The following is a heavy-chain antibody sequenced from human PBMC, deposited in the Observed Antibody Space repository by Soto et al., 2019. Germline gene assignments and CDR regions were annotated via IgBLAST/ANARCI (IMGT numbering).Heavy chain of an antibody. D-gene: IGHD3-10*01. Sequence: EVQLVESGGGVVRPGGSLRLCCVASGFTFDDYAMSWVRQVPGKGLEWVSGINWNGGSTHYADSVKGRCTISRDNAKNXXYLQMNSLRDEDTAFYYCAKSQSPMVRGVIEAFDFWGQGTLVTVSS. CDR3: AKSQSPMVRGVIEAFDF. CDR1: GFTFDDYA. V-gene: IGHV3-20*04. CDR2: INWNGGST. J-gene: IGHJ4*02.